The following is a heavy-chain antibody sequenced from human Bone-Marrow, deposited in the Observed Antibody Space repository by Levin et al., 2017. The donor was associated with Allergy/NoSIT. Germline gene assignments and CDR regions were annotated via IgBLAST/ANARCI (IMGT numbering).Heavy chain of an antibody. CDR1: GGSFSAHY. CDR2: INHSGYT. D-gene: IGHD3-10*01. J-gene: IGHJ5*01. CDR3: ARSHSGGPDS. Sequence: SETLSLTCAVSGGSFSAHYWTWLRQPPGKGLEWIGEINHSGYTNYNPSLKSQFTISVDTSKNQFSLNLNSVTVADTAVYYCARSHSGGPDSWGQGTLVTVSS. V-gene: IGHV4-34*01.